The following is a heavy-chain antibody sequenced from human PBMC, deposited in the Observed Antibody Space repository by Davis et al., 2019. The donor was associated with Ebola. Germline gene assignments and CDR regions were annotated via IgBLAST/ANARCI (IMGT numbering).Heavy chain of an antibody. CDR1: GFTFSSYS. J-gene: IGHJ6*02. CDR3: ARDLDSSSWYYYYYGMDV. Sequence: GESLKISCAASGFTFSSYSMNWVRQAPGKGLEWVSSISSSSSYIYYADSVKGRFTISRDNAKNSLYLQMNSLRAEDTAVYYCARDLDSSSWYYYYYGMDVWGQGTTVTVSS. CDR2: ISSSSSYI. D-gene: IGHD6-13*01. V-gene: IGHV3-21*01.